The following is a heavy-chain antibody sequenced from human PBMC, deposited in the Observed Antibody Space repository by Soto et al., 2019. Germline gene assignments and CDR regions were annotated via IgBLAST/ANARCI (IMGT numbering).Heavy chain of an antibody. Sequence: SETLSLTCTVSGGSIISGDYYWSWIRQTPGKGLEWIGYIYYSGDTNYNPSLKSRVIISVGTSKNQYSLKLSSVTAADTAVYYCAGGWLLLFGCFPQYYYAMDVWGQGTTVTVSS. CDR3: AGGWLLLFGCFPQYYYAMDV. D-gene: IGHD2-15*01. CDR2: IYYSGDT. V-gene: IGHV4-30-4*01. J-gene: IGHJ6*02. CDR1: GGSIISGDYY.